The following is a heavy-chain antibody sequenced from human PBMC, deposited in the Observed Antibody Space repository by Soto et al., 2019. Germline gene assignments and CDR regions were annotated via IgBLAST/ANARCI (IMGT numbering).Heavy chain of an antibody. V-gene: IGHV4-31*03. J-gene: IGHJ5*02. D-gene: IGHD3-22*01. Sequence: PSETLSLTCTVSGGFISSGDYYWSWIRQHPGKGLEWIGTIYFSGTTYYNPSLKSRVTISVDTSKSQFSLKLSSVTAADTAVYYCARRDRSGFSYWLDTWGQGTLVTVSS. CDR2: IYFSGTT. CDR1: GGFISSGDYY. CDR3: ARRDRSGFSYWLDT.